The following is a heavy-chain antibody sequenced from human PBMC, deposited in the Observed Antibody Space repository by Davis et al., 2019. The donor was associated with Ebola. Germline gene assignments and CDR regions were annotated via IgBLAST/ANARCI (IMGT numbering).Heavy chain of an antibody. CDR1: GGSFSGYY. CDR2: INHSGST. CDR3: ARLVGAHDY. D-gene: IGHD1-26*01. V-gene: IGHV4-34*01. J-gene: IGHJ4*02. Sequence: GSLRLSCAVYGGSFSGYYWSWIRQPPGKGLEWIGEINHSGSTNYNPSLKSRVTISVDTSKNQFSLKLSAVTAADTAVYYCARLVGAHDYWGQGTLVTVSS.